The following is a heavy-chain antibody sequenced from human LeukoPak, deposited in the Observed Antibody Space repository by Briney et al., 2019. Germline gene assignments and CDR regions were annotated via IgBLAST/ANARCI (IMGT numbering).Heavy chain of an antibody. CDR1: GDSIINDY. CDR2: VYYNGRT. V-gene: IGHV4-59*01. Sequence: SETLSLTCSVSGDSIINDYWSWIRQPPGKGLEWIGYVYYNGRTTYSPSLKSRVTISVDTSKNQFSLKLSSVTAADTAVYYCVLAAARANWFDPWGQRTLVTVSS. D-gene: IGHD6-13*01. CDR3: VLAAARANWFDP. J-gene: IGHJ5*02.